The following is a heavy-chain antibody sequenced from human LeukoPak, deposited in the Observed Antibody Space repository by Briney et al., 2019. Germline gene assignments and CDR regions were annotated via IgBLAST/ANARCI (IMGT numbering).Heavy chain of an antibody. CDR2: IYTSGST. CDR3: ARDWRGDSSGKADAFDI. Sequence: SSQTLSLTCTVSGGSISSGSYYWSWIRQPAGKGLEWIGRIYTSGSTNYNPSLKSRVTISVDKSKNQFSLKLSSVTAADTAVYYCARDWRGDSSGKADAFDIWGQGTMVTVSS. CDR1: GGSISSGSYY. V-gene: IGHV4-61*02. J-gene: IGHJ3*02. D-gene: IGHD3-22*01.